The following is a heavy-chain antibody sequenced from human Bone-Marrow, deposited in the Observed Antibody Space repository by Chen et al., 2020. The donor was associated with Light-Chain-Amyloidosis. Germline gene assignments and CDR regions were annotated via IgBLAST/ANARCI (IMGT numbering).Heavy chain of an antibody. J-gene: IGHJ4*02. CDR2: IFPRDSDT. CDR3: AGPLNHASPAVAF. CDR1: GYIFTNFW. Sequence: VQLVQSGAEVTKPGDSLRISCKASGYIFTNFWIHWVRQKPGEALELMGLIFPRDSDTRYSPSVQGQVTISADKSITTAYLDLNNLQASDTAMYFCAGPLNHASPAVAFWGQGTLLTVSS. V-gene: IGHV5-51*03.